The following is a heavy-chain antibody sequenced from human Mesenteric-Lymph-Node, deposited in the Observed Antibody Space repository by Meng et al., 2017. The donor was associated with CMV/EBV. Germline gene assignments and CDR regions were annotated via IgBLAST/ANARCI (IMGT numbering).Heavy chain of an antibody. J-gene: IGHJ5*02. V-gene: IGHV3-66*02. CDR1: GFTVSSNY. CDR3: ARDLGQWTDL. CDR2: IYIGGSR. D-gene: IGHD3/OR15-3a*01. Sequence: GGSLRLSCAVSGFTVSSNYMSWVRQAPGKGLEWVSVIYIGGSRYYEDSLKGRFTISRDDSKNTLYLQMNSLRVEDTAVYYCARDLGQWTDLWGQGTLVTVSS.